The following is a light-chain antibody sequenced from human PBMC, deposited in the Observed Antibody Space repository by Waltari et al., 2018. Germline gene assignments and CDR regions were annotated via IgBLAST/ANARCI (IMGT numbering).Light chain of an antibody. CDR2: DAS. Sequence: DIQMTQSPSSLSASVGDRVTITSQASQEISKNLHWFQQKPGKAPNLLIYDASTLHTGVPSRFSGSKSGTDFTLTISSLQPEDIATYYCQQYNNLPLTFGGGTKVEIK. J-gene: IGKJ4*01. CDR3: QQYNNLPLT. V-gene: IGKV1-33*01. CDR1: QEISKN.